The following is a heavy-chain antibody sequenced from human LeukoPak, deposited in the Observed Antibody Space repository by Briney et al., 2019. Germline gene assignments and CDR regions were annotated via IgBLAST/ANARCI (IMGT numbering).Heavy chain of an antibody. CDR2: IYYSGST. Sequence: PSETLSLTCTVSGGSISSSSYYWGWIRQPPGKGLEWIGSIYYSGSTYYNPSLKSRVTISVDTSKNQFSLKLSSVTAADTAVYYCASDYYDSRFGYWGQGTLVTVSS. CDR1: GGSISSSSYY. J-gene: IGHJ4*02. V-gene: IGHV4-39*07. D-gene: IGHD3-22*01. CDR3: ASDYYDSRFGY.